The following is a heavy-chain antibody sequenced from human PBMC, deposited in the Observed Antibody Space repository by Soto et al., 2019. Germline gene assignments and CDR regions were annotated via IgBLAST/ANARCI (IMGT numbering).Heavy chain of an antibody. CDR1: GFTFSSYG. V-gene: IGHV3-30*18. J-gene: IGHJ6*02. D-gene: IGHD1-1*01. CDR2: ISYDGSNK. Sequence: QVQLVESGGGVVQPGRSLRLSCAASGFTFSSYGMHWVRQAPGKGLEWVAVISYDGSNKYYADSVKGRFTISRDNSKNTLYLQMNSLRAEDTAVYYCAKVQAKLQLYYGMDVWGQGTTVTVSS. CDR3: AKVQAKLQLYYGMDV.